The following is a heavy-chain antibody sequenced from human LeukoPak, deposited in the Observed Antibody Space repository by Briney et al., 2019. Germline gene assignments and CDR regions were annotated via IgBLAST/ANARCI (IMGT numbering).Heavy chain of an antibody. CDR2: INWNGGST. CDR1: GFTFDDYG. D-gene: IGHD1-26*01. CDR3: ARRERQSGNYYYFDY. Sequence: GGSLRLSCAASGFTFDDYGMSWVRQAPGKGLEWVSGINWNGGSTGYAGSVKGRFTISRDNAKNSLFLQMSSLRDEDTAVYYCARRERQSGNYYYFDYWGQGTLVTVSS. J-gene: IGHJ4*02. V-gene: IGHV3-20*04.